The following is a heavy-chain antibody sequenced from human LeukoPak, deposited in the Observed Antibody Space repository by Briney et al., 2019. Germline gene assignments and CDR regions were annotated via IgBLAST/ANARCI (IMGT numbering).Heavy chain of an antibody. Sequence: QTGGSLRLSCAASGFTFSSYALTWVRQAPGKGLQWVSAITSGGLSGSAETTYYADSVKGRFTISRDNSKNTLYLQINSLRPDDTALYYCAKWSTYSGFDYWGQGSLVTVSS. J-gene: IGHJ4*02. D-gene: IGHD5-12*01. CDR2: ITSGGLSGSAETT. CDR3: AKWSTYSGFDY. CDR1: GFTFSSYA. V-gene: IGHV3-23*01.